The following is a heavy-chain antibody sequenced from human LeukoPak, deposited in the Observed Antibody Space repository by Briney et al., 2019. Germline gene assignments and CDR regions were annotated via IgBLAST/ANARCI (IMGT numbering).Heavy chain of an antibody. CDR1: GGSISSYY. J-gene: IGHJ3*02. CDR3: ARASGYYYVDAFDI. D-gene: IGHD3-22*01. Sequence: SETLSLTCTVSGGSISSYYWSWIRQPAGKGLEWIGRIYISGSTNYNPSLKSRVTMSVDTSKNQFSLKLSSVTAADTVVYYCARASGYYYVDAFDIWGQGTMVTVSS. V-gene: IGHV4-4*07. CDR2: IYISGST.